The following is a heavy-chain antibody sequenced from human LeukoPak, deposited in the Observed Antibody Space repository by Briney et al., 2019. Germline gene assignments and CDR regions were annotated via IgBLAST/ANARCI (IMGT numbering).Heavy chain of an antibody. CDR3: ARMATGTTPYYYYMDV. Sequence: SETLSLTCAVYGGSFSGYYWSWIRQPPGKGLEWIGEINHSGSTNYNPSLKSRVTISVDTSKNQFSLKLSSVTAADTAVYYCARMATGTTPYYYYMDVWGKGTTVTVSS. D-gene: IGHD5-24*01. V-gene: IGHV4-34*01. CDR1: GGSFSGYY. J-gene: IGHJ6*03. CDR2: INHSGST.